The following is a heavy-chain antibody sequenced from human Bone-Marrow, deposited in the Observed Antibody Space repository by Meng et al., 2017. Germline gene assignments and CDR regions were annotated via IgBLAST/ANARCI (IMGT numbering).Heavy chain of an antibody. CDR3: VYFWSGYFT. Sequence: VQLQQWGAGLLKPSDTLSLTCAVFGGYLSGYYSNWSRQPPGKGLEWIGGSDHFGNTIYNPSLKGRLTISVDTSKNQISLRLRSVIAADTAVYYRVYFWSGYFTSGQGTLVTVSS. D-gene: IGHD3-3*01. CDR1: GGYLSGYY. V-gene: IGHV4-34*01. CDR2: SDHFGNT. J-gene: IGHJ5*02.